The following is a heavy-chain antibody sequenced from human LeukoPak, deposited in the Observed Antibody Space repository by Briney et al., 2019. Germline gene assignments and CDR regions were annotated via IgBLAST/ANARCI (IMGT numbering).Heavy chain of an antibody. J-gene: IGHJ4*02. Sequence: PGGSLRLSCAASGFTFSSYWMCWVRQAPGRGLEWVSTISSNGGSTYYADSVKGRFTISRDNSKNTLYLQMSSLRAEDTAVYYCARYCSGASCYSGVDYWGQGTLVPVSS. V-gene: IGHV3-23*01. CDR2: ISSNGGST. CDR1: GFTFSSYW. CDR3: ARYCSGASCYSGVDY. D-gene: IGHD2-15*01.